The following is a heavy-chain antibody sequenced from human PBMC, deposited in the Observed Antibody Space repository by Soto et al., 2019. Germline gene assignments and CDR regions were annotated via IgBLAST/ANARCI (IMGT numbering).Heavy chain of an antibody. CDR2: IYYSGST. CDR1: GGSISSGDYY. J-gene: IGHJ4*02. CDR3: ARNSYDYGDYYFDY. Sequence: SETLSLTCTVSGGSISSGDYYWSWIRQPPGKGLEWIGYIYYSGSTYYNPSLKSRVTISVDTSKNQFSLKLSSVTAADTAVYYCARNSYDYGDYYFDYWGQGTLVTVSS. V-gene: IGHV4-30-4*01. D-gene: IGHD4-17*01.